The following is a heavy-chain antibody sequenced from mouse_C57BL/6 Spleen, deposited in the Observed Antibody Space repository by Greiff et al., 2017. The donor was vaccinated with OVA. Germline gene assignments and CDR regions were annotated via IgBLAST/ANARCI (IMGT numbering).Heavy chain of an antibody. D-gene: IGHD2-5*01. Sequence: QVQLQQSGPGLVQPSQSLSITCTVSGFSLTSYGVHWVRQSPGKGLEWLGVIWSGGSTDYNAAFISRLSISKDNSKSQVFFKMNSLQADDTAIYYCARVDYSTHWYFDVWGTGTTVTVSS. CDR2: IWSGGST. CDR3: ARVDYSTHWYFDV. CDR1: GFSLTSYG. J-gene: IGHJ1*03. V-gene: IGHV2-2*01.